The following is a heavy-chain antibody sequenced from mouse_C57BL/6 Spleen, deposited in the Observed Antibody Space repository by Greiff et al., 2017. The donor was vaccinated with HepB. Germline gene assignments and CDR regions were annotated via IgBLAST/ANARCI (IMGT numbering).Heavy chain of an antibody. Sequence: QLKQSGPELVKPGASVKISCKASGYAFSSSWMNWVKQRPGKGLEWIGRIYPGDGDTNYNGKFKGKATLTADKSSSTAYMQLSSLTSEDSAVYFCARSPTTVVAYYFDYWGQGTTLTVSS. V-gene: IGHV1-82*01. J-gene: IGHJ2*01. CDR3: ARSPTTVVAYYFDY. D-gene: IGHD1-1*01. CDR1: GYAFSSSW. CDR2: IYPGDGDT.